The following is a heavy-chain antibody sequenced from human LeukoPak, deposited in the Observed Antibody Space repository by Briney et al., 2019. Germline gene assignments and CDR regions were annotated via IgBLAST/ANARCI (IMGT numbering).Heavy chain of an antibody. J-gene: IGHJ4*02. CDR3: ARGKAAAGDFDY. D-gene: IGHD6-13*01. V-gene: IGHV4-4*02. Sequence: PSGTLSLTCAVSGGSISSGSWWSWVRQPPGKGLEWIGEIYHSGSTNYNPSLKSRVTISVDTSKNQFSLKLSSVTAADTAVYYCARGKAAAGDFDYWGQGTLVTVSS. CDR1: GGSISSGSW. CDR2: IYHSGST.